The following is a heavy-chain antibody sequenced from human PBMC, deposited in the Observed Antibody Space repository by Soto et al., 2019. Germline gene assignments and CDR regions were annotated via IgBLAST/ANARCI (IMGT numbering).Heavy chain of an antibody. J-gene: IGHJ5*02. CDR1: GFSLSTSGMC. Sequence: SGPTLVNPTQTLTLTCTFSGFSLSTSGMCVSWIRQPPGKALEWLARIDWDDDKYYSTSLKTRLTISKDTSKNQVVLTMTNMDPVDTATYYCARIGISQNWFDPWGQGTLVTVSS. CDR2: IDWDDDK. CDR3: ARIGISQNWFDP. V-gene: IGHV2-70*11.